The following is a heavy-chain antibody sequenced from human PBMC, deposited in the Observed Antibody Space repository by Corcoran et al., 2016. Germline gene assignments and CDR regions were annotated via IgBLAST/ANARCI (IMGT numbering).Heavy chain of an antibody. CDR3: ARVDWVFDY. Sequence: QVQLQESGPGLVKPSETLSLTCTVSGYSIRTGYHWGWIRQPPGKGLEWIGNIYRNGETYYNTSLKSRVTMSVDTSKNQFSLRLTSVTAADTAVYFCARVDWVFDYWGQGTLVIVSS. D-gene: IGHD3-9*01. CDR2: IYRNGET. V-gene: IGHV4-38-2*02. CDR1: GYSIRTGYH. J-gene: IGHJ4*02.